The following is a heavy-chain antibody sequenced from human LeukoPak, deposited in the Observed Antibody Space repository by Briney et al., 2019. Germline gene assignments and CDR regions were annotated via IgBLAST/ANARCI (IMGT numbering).Heavy chain of an antibody. V-gene: IGHV3-30*18. CDR1: GFTFSSYW. J-gene: IGHJ4*02. CDR3: AKGGWFGELGFDY. D-gene: IGHD3-10*01. Sequence: GGSLRLSCAASGFTFSSYWMSWVRQAPGKGLEWVAVISYDGSNKYYADSVKGRFTISRDNSKNTLYLQMNSLRAEDTAVYYCAKGGWFGELGFDYWGQGTLVTVSS. CDR2: ISYDGSNK.